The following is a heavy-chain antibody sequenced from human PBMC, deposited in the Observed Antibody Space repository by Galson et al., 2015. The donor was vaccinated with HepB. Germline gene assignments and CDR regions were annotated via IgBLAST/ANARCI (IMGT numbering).Heavy chain of an antibody. D-gene: IGHD3-10*02. CDR3: ARGRVFGDIDY. Sequence: LTCAVYGGSFSGYYWSWIRQPPGKGLEWIGEINHSGSTNYNPSLKSRVTISVDTSKNQFSLKLSSVTAADTAVYYCARGRVFGDIDYWGQGTLVTVSS. J-gene: IGHJ4*02. CDR1: GGSFSGYY. V-gene: IGHV4-34*01. CDR2: INHSGST.